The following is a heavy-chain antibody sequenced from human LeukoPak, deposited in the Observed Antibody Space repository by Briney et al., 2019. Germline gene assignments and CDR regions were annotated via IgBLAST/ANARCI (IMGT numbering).Heavy chain of an antibody. D-gene: IGHD5-24*01. V-gene: IGHV4-59*08. CDR3: ARRDGYSYWYFDL. J-gene: IGHJ2*01. CDR2: IYYSGNT. Sequence: PSETLSLTCTVSGGSISSYYWGWIRQPPGKGLEWIGYIYYSGNTNYNPSLKSRVTISVDTSKNQFSLKLSSVTAADTAVYYCARRDGYSYWYFDLWGRSTLVTVSS. CDR1: GGSISSYY.